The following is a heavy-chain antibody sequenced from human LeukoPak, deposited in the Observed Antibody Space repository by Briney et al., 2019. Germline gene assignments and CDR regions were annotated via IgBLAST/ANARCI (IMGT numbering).Heavy chain of an antibody. CDR2: ISSSSSTI. Sequence: GGSLRLSCAASGFTFGSYSMNWVRQAPGKGLEWVSYISSSSSTIYYADSVKGRFTISRDNAKNSLYLQMNSLRAEDTAVYYCARHSTWGYFDYWGQGTLVTVSS. D-gene: IGHD5/OR15-5a*01. CDR3: ARHSTWGYFDY. V-gene: IGHV3-48*04. J-gene: IGHJ4*02. CDR1: GFTFGSYS.